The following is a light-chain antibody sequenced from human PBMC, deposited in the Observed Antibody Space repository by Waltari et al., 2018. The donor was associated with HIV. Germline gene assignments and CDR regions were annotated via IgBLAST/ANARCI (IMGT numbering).Light chain of an antibody. CDR3: QSYDSSLSGSV. CDR1: SSNIGARYD. J-gene: IGLJ3*02. Sequence: QSVLTQPPSVSGAPGQRVTISCTGSSSNIGARYDVHWYQQFPGTAPKPLMYGNSNRPSGVPDRFSGSKSGTSASLAITGLQAEDEADYYCQSYDSSLSGSVFGGGTKLTVL. CDR2: GNS. V-gene: IGLV1-40*01.